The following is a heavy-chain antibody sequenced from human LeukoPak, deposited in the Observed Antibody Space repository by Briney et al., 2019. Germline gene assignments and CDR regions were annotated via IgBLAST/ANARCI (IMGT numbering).Heavy chain of an antibody. CDR1: GGSISSYY. V-gene: IGHV4-59*01. Sequence: SETLSLTCTVSGGSISSYYWSWIRQPPGKGLEWIGYIYYSGSTNYNPSLKSRVTISVDTSKNQFSLKLSSVTAADTAVYYCARVELSEYYFDYWGQGTLVTVSS. D-gene: IGHD1-26*01. J-gene: IGHJ4*02. CDR3: ARVELSEYYFDY. CDR2: IYYSGST.